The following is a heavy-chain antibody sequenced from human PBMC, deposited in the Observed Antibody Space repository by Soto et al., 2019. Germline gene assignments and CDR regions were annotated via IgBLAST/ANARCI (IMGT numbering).Heavy chain of an antibody. D-gene: IGHD6-19*01. CDR3: ARLQQWLEFDY. V-gene: IGHV4-39*01. CDR1: GGSISSSSYY. J-gene: IGHJ4*02. Sequence: QLQLQESGPGLVKPSETLSLTCTVSGGSISSSSYYWGWIRQPPGKGLEWIGSIYYSGSTYYNPSLKSQVTISVDTSKNQFSLKLSSVTAADTAVYYCARLQQWLEFDYWGQGTLVTVSS. CDR2: IYYSGST.